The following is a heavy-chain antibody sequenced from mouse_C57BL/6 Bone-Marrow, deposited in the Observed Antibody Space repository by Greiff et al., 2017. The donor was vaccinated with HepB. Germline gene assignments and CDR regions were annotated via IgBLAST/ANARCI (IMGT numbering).Heavy chain of an antibody. Sequence: VQLQQSGAELVRPGASVKLSCTASGFNIKDDYMHWVKQRPEQGLEWIGWIDPENGDTEYASKFQGKATITADTASNTAYLQLSSLTSEDTAVYYCTTLETYGSSPYYFAYWGQGTPLTVSA. CDR3: TTLETYGSSPYYFAY. V-gene: IGHV14-4*01. J-gene: IGHJ2*01. CDR2: IDPENGDT. D-gene: IGHD1-1*01. CDR1: GFNIKDDY.